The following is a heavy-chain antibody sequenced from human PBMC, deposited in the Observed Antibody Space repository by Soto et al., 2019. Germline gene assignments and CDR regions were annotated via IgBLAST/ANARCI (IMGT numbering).Heavy chain of an antibody. D-gene: IGHD3-22*01. Sequence: GGSLRLSCAASGFIFSSYSMNWVRQAPGKGLEWVSSISSSSSYIYYADSVKGRFTISRDNAMNSLYLQMNNLRAEDTAVYYCARPRNYYESSGSGWFDPWGQGTLVTVSS. CDR1: GFIFSSYS. CDR2: ISSSSSYI. J-gene: IGHJ5*02. V-gene: IGHV3-21*01. CDR3: ARPRNYYESSGSGWFDP.